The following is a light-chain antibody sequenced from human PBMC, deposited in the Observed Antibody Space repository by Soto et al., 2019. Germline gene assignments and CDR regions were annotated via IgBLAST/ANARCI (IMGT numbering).Light chain of an antibody. CDR2: GAS. J-gene: IGKJ1*01. Sequence: PGERATLSCRASQTIRSNYLAWYRQTPGQAPRLLIYGASNRATGIADRFSGSGSGTDFTLIISSLEPEDFALYYCQQYGSSPWTFGQGTKVEI. CDR1: QTIRSNY. V-gene: IGKV3-20*01. CDR3: QQYGSSPWT.